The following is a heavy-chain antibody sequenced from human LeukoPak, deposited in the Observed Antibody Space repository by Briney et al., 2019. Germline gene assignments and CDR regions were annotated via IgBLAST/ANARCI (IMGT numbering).Heavy chain of an antibody. CDR3: ARDLDNYFDY. CDR1: GFTFSSYS. J-gene: IGHJ4*02. V-gene: IGHV3-21*01. D-gene: IGHD3-9*01. CDR2: ISSSSYI. Sequence: GRSLRLSCAASGFTFSSYSMNWVRHAPGKWLEWVSSISSSSYIYYAHPVKGRFTISRDNAKNSLYLQMNSLRAEDTAVYYCARDLDNYFDYWGQGTLVTVSS.